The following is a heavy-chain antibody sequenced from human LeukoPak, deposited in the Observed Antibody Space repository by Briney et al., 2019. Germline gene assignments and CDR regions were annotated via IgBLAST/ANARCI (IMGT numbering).Heavy chain of an antibody. CDR3: VRDGYNWVHFDY. V-gene: IGHV3-11*04. J-gene: IGHJ4*02. Sequence: PGGSLRLSCAASGFTFSDYYMSWIRQAPGKGLEWVSYISSSGSTIYYADSVKGRFTISRDNAKNTLYLQMNSLRAEDTAIYYCVRDGYNWVHFDYWGQGTLVIVSS. D-gene: IGHD5-24*01. CDR2: ISSSGSTI. CDR1: GFTFSDYY.